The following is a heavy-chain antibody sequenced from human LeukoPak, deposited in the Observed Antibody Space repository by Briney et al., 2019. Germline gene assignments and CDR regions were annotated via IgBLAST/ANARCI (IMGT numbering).Heavy chain of an antibody. J-gene: IGHJ4*02. CDR1: GFPVRANY. CDR3: VRGARTGMY. V-gene: IGHV3-66*01. Sequence: GGSLRLSCAASGFPVRANYISWVRQAPGKGLEWVSLIYSDGTTHYADSVRGRFTISRDDSKNTVFVQMNSLRVDDSGVYYCVRGARTGMYWGQGTTVAVSS. D-gene: IGHD3-10*01. CDR2: IYSDGTT.